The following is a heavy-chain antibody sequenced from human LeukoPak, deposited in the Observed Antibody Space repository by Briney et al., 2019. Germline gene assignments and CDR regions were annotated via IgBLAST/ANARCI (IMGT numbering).Heavy chain of an antibody. CDR2: IYYSGTT. J-gene: IGHJ4*02. V-gene: IGHV4-59*08. CDR3: ARHVSGDYDY. Sequence: SETLSLTCTVSGXSINGYYWSWIRQPPGEGLEWIAYIYYSGTTNYNPSLKSRVIISVDTSKNEISLKLYSVTAADTAVYYCARHVSGDYDYWGQGTLVTVSS. CDR1: GXSINGYY. D-gene: IGHD5/OR15-5a*01.